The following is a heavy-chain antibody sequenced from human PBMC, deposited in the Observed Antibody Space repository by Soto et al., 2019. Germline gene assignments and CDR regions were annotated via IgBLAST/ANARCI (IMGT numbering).Heavy chain of an antibody. Sequence: QVHLQQWGAGLLQPSETLSLTCAVYGGSFSDPYWNWFRQPPGNGLEWIGEINHNTNTIYNPSLTGRVTISVDTSKNHVSLKVPSVTAADTAVYYCARGVRFFRGSFDPWGQGTLVTVSS. J-gene: IGHJ5*02. CDR1: GGSFSDPY. CDR3: ARGVRFFRGSFDP. V-gene: IGHV4-34*01. D-gene: IGHD3-3*01. CDR2: INHNTNT.